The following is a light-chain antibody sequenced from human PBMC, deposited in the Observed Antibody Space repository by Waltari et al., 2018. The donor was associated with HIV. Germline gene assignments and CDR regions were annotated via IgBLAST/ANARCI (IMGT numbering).Light chain of an antibody. CDR2: AAS. Sequence: AIQMSQSPPSLSASVGDRVTITCRASQGIGNGLSWYQQRPGKAPTLLIYAASILQTGVSSRFSGSGSVTDFSLTISSLQPEDSATYYCLQDYIFPYTFGPGTKLDIK. J-gene: IGKJ2*01. CDR3: LQDYIFPYT. V-gene: IGKV1-6*01. CDR1: QGIGNG.